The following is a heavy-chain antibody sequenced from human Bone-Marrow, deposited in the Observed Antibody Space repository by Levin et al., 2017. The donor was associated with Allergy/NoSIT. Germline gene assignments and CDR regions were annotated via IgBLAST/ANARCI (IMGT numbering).Heavy chain of an antibody. CDR3: AKASGGTSSRYGMDV. V-gene: IGHV1-69*13. Sequence: SVKVSCKSSGGRFSSYAINWVRQAPAQGLEWMGKITPIFGTPDYAQKFQDRVTITADESTSTAYMELSSLTFEDTALYFCAKASGGTSSRYGMDVWGQGTTVIVSS. CDR1: GGRFSSYA. CDR2: ITPIFGTP. D-gene: IGHD2-2*01. J-gene: IGHJ6*02.